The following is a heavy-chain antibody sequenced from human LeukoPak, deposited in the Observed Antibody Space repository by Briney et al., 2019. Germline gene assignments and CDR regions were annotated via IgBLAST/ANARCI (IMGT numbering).Heavy chain of an antibody. V-gene: IGHV4-34*01. CDR1: GGSLTGYY. CDR2: INHSGST. J-gene: IGHJ4*02. CDR3: ARRRYGDYISEHYFDY. D-gene: IGHD4-17*01. Sequence: PETLSLTRAVYGGSLTGYYWSWVRQPPGKGLEWIGEINHSGSTNYNPSLKRRVTISVDTYKNQCSLKLSSVTAADTAVYYCARRRYGDYISEHYFDYWGQGTLVTVSS.